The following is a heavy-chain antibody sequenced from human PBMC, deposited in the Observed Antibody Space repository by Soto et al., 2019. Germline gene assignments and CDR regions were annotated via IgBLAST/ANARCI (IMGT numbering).Heavy chain of an antibody. CDR2: IRKDGSVI. J-gene: IGHJ3*02. D-gene: IGHD3-9*01. CDR1: GFTFSTSW. V-gene: IGHV3-7*01. Sequence: EVQLVESGGDLVQPGGSLRLCCAASGFTFSTSWMTWVRQAPGTGLEWVANIRKDGSVIHYGDSVKGRFTISRDNAKNSLYLEMTNLRVDDTAVYFCARDFSPADGDWFYEACDIWGQGTVVTVSS. CDR3: ARDFSPADGDWFYEACDI.